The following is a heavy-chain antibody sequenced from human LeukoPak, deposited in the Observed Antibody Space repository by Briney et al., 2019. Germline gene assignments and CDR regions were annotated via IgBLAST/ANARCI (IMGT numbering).Heavy chain of an antibody. J-gene: IGHJ4*02. CDR3: AKDPKTNYGYVMDY. CDR1: GFTFSSYG. CDR2: ILYVVSNK. D-gene: IGHD5-18*01. V-gene: IGHV3-33*06. Sequence: GGSLRLSCAASGFTFSSYGMHWVRQAPGKVLEWVAVILYVVSNKYYADSVKGRFTISTNNSKNTTYMQINSQRIKDTAVYYCAKDPKTNYGYVMDYWGQGTLVTVSS.